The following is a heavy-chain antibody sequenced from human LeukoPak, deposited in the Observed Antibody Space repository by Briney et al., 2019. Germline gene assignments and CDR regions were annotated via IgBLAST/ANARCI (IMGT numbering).Heavy chain of an antibody. CDR1: GFTFSSYW. Sequence: GGSLRLSCAASGFTFSSYWMTWVRQAPGKGLEWVANIKEDGSEKHYGDSVKGRFTTSRDNAKNSLYLQMTSLRAEDTAVYYCARAGLLWFGESYFDYWGQGTLVTVSS. V-gene: IGHV3-7*01. CDR3: ARAGLLWFGESYFDY. CDR2: IKEDGSEK. D-gene: IGHD3-10*01. J-gene: IGHJ4*02.